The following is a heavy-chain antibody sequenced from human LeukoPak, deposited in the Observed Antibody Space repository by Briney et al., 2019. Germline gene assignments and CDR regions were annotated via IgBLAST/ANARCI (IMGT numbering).Heavy chain of an antibody. D-gene: IGHD3-22*01. CDR2: MYYSGST. J-gene: IGHJ5*02. Sequence: SQTLSLTCTVSGGSISSGDYYWSWIRQPPGKGLEWIAYMYYSGSTYYNPSLKSRVTMSADTSKNQLSLKLCSVTAADTAVYYCARPYYYDSRIDPWGQGILVTVSS. CDR3: ARPYYYDSRIDP. V-gene: IGHV4-30-4*01. CDR1: GGSISSGDYY.